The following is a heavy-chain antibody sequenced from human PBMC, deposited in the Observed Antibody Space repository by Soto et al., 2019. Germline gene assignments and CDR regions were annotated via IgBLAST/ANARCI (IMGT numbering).Heavy chain of an antibody. CDR3: ARGGYCVTTTCYSDTPLDP. J-gene: IGHJ5*02. CDR1: GGSVDSRAHS. D-gene: IGHD2-15*01. Sequence: SETLSLTCDVSGGSVDSRAHSWSWIRHPPGKALEWIGYVYQSDNAFYNPSLQGRVSMSMHRSRNQFSLRLTSVTAADTAVYYCARGGYCVTTTCYSDTPLDPWGQGILVTVSS. CDR2: VYQSDNA. V-gene: IGHV4-30-2*01.